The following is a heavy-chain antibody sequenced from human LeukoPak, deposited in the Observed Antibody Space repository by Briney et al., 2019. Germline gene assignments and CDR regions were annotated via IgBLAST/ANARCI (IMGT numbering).Heavy chain of an antibody. J-gene: IGHJ4*02. CDR1: GYLFPNYW. CDR2: IWPGDSDT. CDR3: ARQTTNLYGSGSYVY. Sequence: GESLKISCKGSGYLFPNYWIAWVRQMPGKGLEWMGIIWPGDSDTRYNPSLRGRVIISVDKSIATAYLQWSSLKASDTAMYYCARQTTNLYGSGSYVYWGQGTPVTVSS. V-gene: IGHV5-51*01. D-gene: IGHD3-10*01.